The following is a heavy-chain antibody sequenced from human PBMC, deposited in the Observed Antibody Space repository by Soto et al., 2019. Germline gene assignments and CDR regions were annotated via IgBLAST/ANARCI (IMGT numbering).Heavy chain of an antibody. J-gene: IGHJ4*02. V-gene: IGHV4-34*01. D-gene: IGHD4-17*01. CDR2: INHSGST. CDR3: ARAPPRSAVDY. Sequence: ASETLSLTCAVYGGSFSGYYWSWIRQPPGKGLEWIGEINHSGSTNYNPSLKSRVTISVDTSKNQFSLKLSSVTAADTAVYYCARAPPRSAVDYWGQGTLVTVSS. CDR1: GGSFSGYY.